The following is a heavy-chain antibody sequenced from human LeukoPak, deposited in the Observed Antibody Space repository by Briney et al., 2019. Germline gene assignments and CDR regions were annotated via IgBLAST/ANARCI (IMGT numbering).Heavy chain of an antibody. D-gene: IGHD6-19*01. V-gene: IGHV3-33*01. CDR3: ARDRSSSGWFDP. J-gene: IGHJ5*02. CDR1: GFTFSSYG. Sequence: GRSLRLSCAASGFTFSSYGMHWVRQAPGKGLEWVAVIWYDGSNKYYAVSVKGRFTISRDNSKNTLYLQMNSLRAEDTAVYYCARDRSSSGWFDPWGQGTLVTVSS. CDR2: IWYDGSNK.